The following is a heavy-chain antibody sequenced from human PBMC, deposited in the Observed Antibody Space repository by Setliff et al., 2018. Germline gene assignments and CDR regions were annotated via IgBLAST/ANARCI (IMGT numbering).Heavy chain of an antibody. V-gene: IGHV4-4*07. Sequence: PSETLSLTCTVSSDSISNYYWNWIRQPAGKGLEWIGRIYVTESTKYNPSLKSRVTLSIDTSKNQFSLKLSSVTAADAALYYCAASRAYTGAVEEWFLPKTFDFWGQGSPGTVPQ. CDR1: SDSISNYY. CDR2: IYVTEST. D-gene: IGHD3-10*01. J-gene: IGHJ4*02. CDR3: AASRAYTGAVEEWFLPKTFDF.